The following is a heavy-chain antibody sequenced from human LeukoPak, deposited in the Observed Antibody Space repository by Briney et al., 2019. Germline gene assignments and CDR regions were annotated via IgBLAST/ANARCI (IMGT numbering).Heavy chain of an antibody. J-gene: IGHJ4*02. CDR3: AKEGSSGWVPNY. D-gene: IGHD6-19*01. Sequence: SETLSLTCTVSGGSISSYYWSWIRQPAGKGLEWIGRIYTSGSTTYNPSLKSRVTMSVDTSKNQFSLKLRSVTAADTAVYYCAKEGSSGWVPNYWGQGTLVTVSS. CDR1: GGSISSYY. CDR2: IYTSGST. V-gene: IGHV4-4*07.